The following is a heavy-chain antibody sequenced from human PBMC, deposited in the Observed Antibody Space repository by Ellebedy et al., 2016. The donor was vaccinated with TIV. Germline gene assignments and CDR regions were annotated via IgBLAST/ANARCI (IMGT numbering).Heavy chain of an antibody. V-gene: IGHV3-23*01. D-gene: IGHD3-10*01. Sequence: GESLKISCTASGFTFSSYATSWVRQAPGKGLEWVAGVNAGGIVIAYADSVKGRFIISRDNSKNTLDLQMNSLRAEDTAVYYCASSRYHYYVGNTIFVYWGQGTLVTVSS. J-gene: IGHJ4*02. CDR3: ASSRYHYYVGNTIFVY. CDR1: GFTFSSYA. CDR2: VNAGGIVI.